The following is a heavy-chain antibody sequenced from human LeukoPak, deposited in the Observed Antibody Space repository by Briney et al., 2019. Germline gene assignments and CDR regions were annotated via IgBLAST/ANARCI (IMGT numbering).Heavy chain of an antibody. CDR2: IYSGGST. Sequence: GGSLRLSCAASGLTVSSNYMSWVRQAPGKGLEWVSVIYSGGSTYYADSVKGRFTISRDNSKNTLYLQMNSLRAEDTAVYYCAREIEGGYSYGQAPRYYFDYWGQGTLVTVSS. CDR1: GLTVSSNY. V-gene: IGHV3-66*01. D-gene: IGHD5-18*01. CDR3: AREIEGGYSYGQAPRYYFDY. J-gene: IGHJ4*02.